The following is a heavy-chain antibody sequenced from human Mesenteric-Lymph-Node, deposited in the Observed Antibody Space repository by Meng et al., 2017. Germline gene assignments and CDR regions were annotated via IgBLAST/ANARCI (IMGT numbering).Heavy chain of an antibody. CDR2: ISSDGSST. J-gene: IGHJ1*01. Sequence: GGSLRLSCVASGFTLRSNSMHWVRQAPGKGLVWVSRISSDGSSTSYADSVKGRFTVSRDNAKNTLYLQMNSLRAEDTAVYYCTNDRLNHWGQGTLVTVSS. CDR1: GFTLRSNS. D-gene: IGHD1-1*01. V-gene: IGHV3-74*03. CDR3: TNDRLNH.